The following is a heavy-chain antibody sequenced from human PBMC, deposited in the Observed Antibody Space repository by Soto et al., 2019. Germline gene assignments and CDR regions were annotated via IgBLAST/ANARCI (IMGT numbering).Heavy chain of an antibody. CDR1: GYTFTSYG. CDR2: ISAYNGNT. CDR3: ARDRVLGRVPAARAVYGMDV. Sequence: AAVKVSCKASGYTFTSYGISWVRQAPGRGLEWMGWISAYNGNTNYAQKLQGRVTMTTDTSTSTAYMELRSLRSDDTAVYYCARDRVLGRVPAARAVYGMDVWAQGTTVTVYS. D-gene: IGHD2-2*01. J-gene: IGHJ6*02. V-gene: IGHV1-18*01.